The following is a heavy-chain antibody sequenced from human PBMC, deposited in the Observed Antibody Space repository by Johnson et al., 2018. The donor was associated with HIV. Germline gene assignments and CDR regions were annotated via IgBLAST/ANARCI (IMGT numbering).Heavy chain of an antibody. V-gene: IGHV3-11*04. J-gene: IGHJ3*02. Sequence: QVQLVESGGGLIQPGGSLRLSCAASGFTVSSNYMSWIRQAPGKGLEWVSYISSSGSTKYYVDSVKGRFTISRDNAKNSLYLQMNSLSAEDTAVYYCARGRWLHLGAFDIWGQGTMVTVSS. CDR2: ISSSGSTK. CDR3: ARGRWLHLGAFDI. CDR1: GFTVSSNY. D-gene: IGHD5-24*01.